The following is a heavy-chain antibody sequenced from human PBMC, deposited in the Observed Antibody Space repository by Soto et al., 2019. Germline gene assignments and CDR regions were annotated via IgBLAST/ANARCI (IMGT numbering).Heavy chain of an antibody. CDR3: AKFGDNGFDFWSGYSPAVDY. V-gene: IGHV3-30*18. D-gene: IGHD3-3*01. Sequence: GGSLRLSCAASGFTFSIYGMHWVRQAPGKGLEWVAVISYDGSNKYYADSVKGRFTISRDNSKNTLYLQMNSLRAEDTAVYYCAKFGDNGFDFWSGYSPAVDYWGQGTLVTVSS. J-gene: IGHJ4*02. CDR1: GFTFSIYG. CDR2: ISYDGSNK.